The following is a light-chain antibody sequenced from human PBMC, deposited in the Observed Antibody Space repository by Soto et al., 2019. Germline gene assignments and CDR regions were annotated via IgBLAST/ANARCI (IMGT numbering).Light chain of an antibody. J-gene: IGLJ1*01. V-gene: IGLV1-51*02. CDR2: ENN. Sequence: QSVLTRPPSVSAAPGQKVTISCSGSSSKIGNNYVSWYQQLPGTAPKLLIYENNKRPSGIPDRFSGSKSGTSATLGITGLQTGDEADYYCGTWDSSLSAGPYVFGTGTKVTVL. CDR3: GTWDSSLSAGPYV. CDR1: SSKIGNNY.